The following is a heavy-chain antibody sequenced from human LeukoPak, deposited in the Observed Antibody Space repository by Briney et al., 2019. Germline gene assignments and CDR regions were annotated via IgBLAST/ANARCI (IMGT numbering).Heavy chain of an antibody. J-gene: IGHJ4*02. CDR1: GFTFSSYS. D-gene: IGHD1-14*01. Sequence: GGSLRLSCAASGFTFSSYSMNWVRQAPGKGLEWVSSISSSSSYIYYADSVKGRFTISRDNAKNSLYLQMNSPRAEDTAVYYCARDSPSGYYFDYWGQGTLVTVSS. CDR2: ISSSSSYI. V-gene: IGHV3-21*01. CDR3: ARDSPSGYYFDY.